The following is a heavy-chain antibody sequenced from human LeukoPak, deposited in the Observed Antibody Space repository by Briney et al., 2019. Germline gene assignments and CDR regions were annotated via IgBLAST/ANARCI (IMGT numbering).Heavy chain of an antibody. Sequence: PSETLSLTCTVSGGXISTYYCSWLRQPPGKGLEWIGYADYSGGTNYNPSLKSRLMISVDTSKNQFSLKLTSVTAADTAVYFCARVGSWSFDYWGQGTLVTVSS. D-gene: IGHD6-13*01. J-gene: IGHJ4*02. CDR1: GGXISTYY. CDR3: ARVGSWSFDY. V-gene: IGHV4-59*01. CDR2: ADYSGGT.